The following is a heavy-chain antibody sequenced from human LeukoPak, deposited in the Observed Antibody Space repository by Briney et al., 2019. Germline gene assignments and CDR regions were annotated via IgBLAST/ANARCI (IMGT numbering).Heavy chain of an antibody. D-gene: IGHD6-6*01. CDR3: AREGSSSPAFDY. CDR2: IYYSGST. V-gene: IGHV4-31*03. Sequence: SRTLSLTCTVSGGSISSGGYYWSWIRQHPGKGLEWIGYIYYSGSTYYNPSLKSRVTISVDTSKNQFSLKLSSVTAADTAVYYCAREGSSSPAFDYWGQGTLVTVSS. J-gene: IGHJ4*02. CDR1: GGSISSGGYY.